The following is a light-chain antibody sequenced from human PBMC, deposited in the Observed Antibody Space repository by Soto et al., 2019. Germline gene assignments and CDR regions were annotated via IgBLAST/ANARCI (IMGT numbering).Light chain of an antibody. CDR1: GSDIGNYNL. V-gene: IGLV2-23*02. Sequence: QSVLTQPAAVSGSLGQSITISCSGSGSDIGNYNLVSWYQQQPGKVPRLIIYEVNKGPSGVSNRFSGSKSGNTASLTISDLQPDDECLYYCCSYAGSSLWMFGGGTKLTGL. CDR3: CSYAGSSLWM. CDR2: EVN. J-gene: IGLJ3*02.